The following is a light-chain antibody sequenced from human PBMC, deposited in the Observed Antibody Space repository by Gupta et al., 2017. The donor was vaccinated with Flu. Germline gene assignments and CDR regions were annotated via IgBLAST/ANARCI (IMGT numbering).Light chain of an antibody. V-gene: IGKV3-20*01. Sequence: EIVLTQSPGTLSLSPGERATLSCRASQSVSSSYLAWYQQKPGQAPRLLIYGTSTSYTGITDRFSGSGCGKDVTLTISRREQEDFAGYYSQQDCSSPPRTFGQGTKVEIK. CDR2: GTS. CDR1: QSVSSSY. CDR3: QQDCSSPPRT. J-gene: IGKJ1*01.